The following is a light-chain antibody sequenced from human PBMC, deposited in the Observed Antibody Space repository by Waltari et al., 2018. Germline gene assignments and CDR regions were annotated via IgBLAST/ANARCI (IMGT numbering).Light chain of an antibody. CDR1: SSAVGGYND. V-gene: IGLV2-14*03. J-gene: IGLJ2*01. Sequence: QSALTPPASVSGSPGQSITISCNGTSSAVGGYNDVSWYQQHPVKAPKLMIYDVSNRPSGVSNRFSCSKAGNTASLTISGLQAEDEADYYCSSYTSSSTVVFGGGTKLTVL. CDR3: SSYTSSSTVV. CDR2: DVS.